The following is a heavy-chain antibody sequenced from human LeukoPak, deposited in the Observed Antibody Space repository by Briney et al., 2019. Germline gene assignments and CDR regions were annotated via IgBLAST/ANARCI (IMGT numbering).Heavy chain of an antibody. CDR2: INGGGSTT. J-gene: IGHJ4*02. Sequence: GGSLRLSCAASGFPFNKCRIHGVRQTPGKVLVWFSRINGGGSTTSDARAVKGRFIMSRDNAKNALYLQMSSLREEDTAVYYCATGNYYDSRGYYTFGHWGQGTLVTVSS. CDR1: GFPFNKCR. D-gene: IGHD3-22*01. V-gene: IGHV3-74*01. CDR3: ATGNYYDSRGYYTFGH.